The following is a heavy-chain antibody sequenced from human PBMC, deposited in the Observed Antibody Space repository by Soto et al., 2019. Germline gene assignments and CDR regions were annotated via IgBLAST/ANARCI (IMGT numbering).Heavy chain of an antibody. CDR2: IYYSGST. J-gene: IGHJ4*02. Sequence: QVQLQESGPGLVKPSETLSLTCSVSGDSVIGYYWTWIRQPPGKGLEWIGYIYYSGSTNYNPSLKSRVXXSXDXXQNQFSLKLNSVTAADTAVYYCARAAQLWDVGFDYWGQGILVTVSS. CDR3: ARAAQLWDVGFDY. CDR1: GDSVIGYY. D-gene: IGHD2-21*01. V-gene: IGHV4-59*02.